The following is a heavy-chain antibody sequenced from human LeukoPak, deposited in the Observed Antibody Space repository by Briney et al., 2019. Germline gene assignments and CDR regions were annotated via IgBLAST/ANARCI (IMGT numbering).Heavy chain of an antibody. Sequence: SETLSLTSAVYGGSFSNYYWNWIPQPPGKGLEWLGEINDYERANYYPGLMSRVTVSVDTSKDQFSLRLTSVTATDTAVYDCARRWNYGRNYYIDVWGKGATVSVSS. CDR2: INDYERA. CDR1: GGSFSNYY. V-gene: IGHV4-34*01. CDR3: ARRWNYGRNYYIDV. J-gene: IGHJ6*03. D-gene: IGHD1-7*01.